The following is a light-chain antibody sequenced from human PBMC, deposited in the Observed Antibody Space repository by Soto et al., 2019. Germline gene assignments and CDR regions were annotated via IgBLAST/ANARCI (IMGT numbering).Light chain of an antibody. Sequence: DIQMTQSPSSLSASVGERVTITCQASHDITSFLNWYQHKPGRAPKLLIYDASILEAGVPTRFSGSGFGTHFTFTISSLQPEDVATYYCQHCDYLPIFGPGTTVDFK. CDR3: QHCDYLPI. CDR1: HDITSF. J-gene: IGKJ3*01. CDR2: DAS. V-gene: IGKV1-33*01.